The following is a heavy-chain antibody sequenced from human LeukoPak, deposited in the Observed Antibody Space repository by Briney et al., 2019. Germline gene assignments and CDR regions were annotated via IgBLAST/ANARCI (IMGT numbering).Heavy chain of an antibody. V-gene: IGHV1-2*02. CDR3: ARNLWFGESPRAFDI. D-gene: IGHD3-10*01. J-gene: IGHJ3*02. Sequence: ASVKVSCKASGYTFTGYYMHWVRQAPGQGLEWMGWINPNSGGTNYAQKFQGRVTMTRDTSISTAYMELSRLRSDDTAVYYCARNLWFGESPRAFDIWGQGTMVTVSS. CDR2: INPNSGGT. CDR1: GYTFTGYY.